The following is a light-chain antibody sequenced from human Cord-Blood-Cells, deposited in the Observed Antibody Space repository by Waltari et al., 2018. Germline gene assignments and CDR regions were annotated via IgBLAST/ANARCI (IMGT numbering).Light chain of an antibody. CDR1: QSLLHSNGYNY. J-gene: IGKJ3*01. Sequence: DIVMTQSPLSLPVTPGEPASISCRSSQSLLHSNGYNYLDWYLQKPGQSPQLLIYLGSNRASGVPDRFSGSRSGTDFPLKISRVEAEDVGVYYCMQALQTPLTFGPGTKVDI. CDR2: LGS. CDR3: MQALQTPLT. V-gene: IGKV2-28*01.